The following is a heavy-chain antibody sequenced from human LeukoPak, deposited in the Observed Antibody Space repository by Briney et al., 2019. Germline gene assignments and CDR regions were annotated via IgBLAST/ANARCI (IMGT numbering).Heavy chain of an antibody. CDR1: GGSFSGYY. D-gene: IGHD2-2*01. V-gene: IGHV4-34*01. CDR2: INHSGST. J-gene: IGHJ4*02. Sequence: ETLSLTCAVYGGSFSGYYWSWIRQPPGKGLEWIGEINHSGSTNYNPSLKSRVTISVDTSKNQFSLKLSSVTAADTAVYYCAADCSSTSCYPPIDYWGQGTLVTVSS. CDR3: AADCSSTSCYPPIDY.